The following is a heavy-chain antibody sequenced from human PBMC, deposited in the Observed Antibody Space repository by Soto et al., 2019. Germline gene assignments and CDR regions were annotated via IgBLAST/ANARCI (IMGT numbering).Heavy chain of an antibody. V-gene: IGHV6-1*01. CDR2: TYYRSKWYN. D-gene: IGHD6-13*01. CDR1: GDSVSSNSAA. J-gene: IGHJ5*02. Sequence: SQTLSLTCAISGDSVSSNSAAWNWIRQSPSRGLEWLGRTYYRSKWYNDYAVSVKSRITINPDTSKNQFSLQLNSVTPEDTAVYYCAMGGLAATTAVWFDHWAQGTLVTVSS. CDR3: AMGGLAATTAVWFDH.